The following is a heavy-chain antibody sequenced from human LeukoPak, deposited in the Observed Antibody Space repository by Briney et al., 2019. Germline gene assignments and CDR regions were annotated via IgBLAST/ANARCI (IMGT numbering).Heavy chain of an antibody. J-gene: IGHJ4*02. D-gene: IGHD5-18*01. CDR1: GGSISSGGYS. CDR3: ARMGDSYGYYFDY. V-gene: IGHV4-30-4*07. CDR2: IYYSGST. Sequence: SETLSLTCAVSGGSISSGGYSWSWIRQPPGKGLEWIGYIYYSGSTYYNPSLKSRVTISVDTSKNQFSLKLSSVTAADTAVYYCARMGDSYGYYFDYWGQGTLVTVSS.